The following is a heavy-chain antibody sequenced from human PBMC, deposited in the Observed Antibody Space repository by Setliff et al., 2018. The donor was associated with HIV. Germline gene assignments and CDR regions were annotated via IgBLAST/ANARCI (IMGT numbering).Heavy chain of an antibody. CDR1: VFTFNNYG. Sequence: GESLKISCAASVFTFNNYGMNWVRQAPGKGLEWVAFIRYDGSRKYYVDSVKGRFTISRDNSKNTLYLQMNSLRVEDTAVYYCAKDVCSGAYCYAYYYYGMDVWGQGTMVTAP. J-gene: IGHJ6*02. CDR3: AKDVCSGAYCYAYYYYGMDV. V-gene: IGHV3-30*02. CDR2: IRYDGSRK. D-gene: IGHD2-15*01.